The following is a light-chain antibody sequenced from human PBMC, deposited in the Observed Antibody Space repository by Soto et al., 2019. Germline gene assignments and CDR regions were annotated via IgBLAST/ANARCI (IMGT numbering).Light chain of an antibody. CDR1: QSISNW. CDR3: QQANSFPST. J-gene: IGKJ5*01. Sequence: IQMIQTPYTLRACEGDRSTITCRASQSISNWLAWYQQKPGTAPKLLIYAASSLQSGVPSRFSGSGSGTDYTLTISCLHPEDGAIYFCQQANSFPSTIGQGTRLEIK. V-gene: IGKV1-12*01. CDR2: AAS.